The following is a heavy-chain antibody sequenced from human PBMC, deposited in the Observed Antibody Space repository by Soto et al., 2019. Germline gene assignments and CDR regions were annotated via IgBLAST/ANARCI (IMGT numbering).Heavy chain of an antibody. CDR3: AREEAAPIERSFDP. Sequence: SETLSLTCTVSGGSINTINNYWSWIRQPPGRGLEWIGFISYSGSTYYNPSLMSRLTISLDTSTNRFSLKLTSVTAADTAVYYCAREEAAPIERSFDPWGQGTLVTVSS. CDR2: ISYSGST. J-gene: IGHJ5*02. D-gene: IGHD2-2*01. V-gene: IGHV4-30-4*01. CDR1: GGSINTINNY.